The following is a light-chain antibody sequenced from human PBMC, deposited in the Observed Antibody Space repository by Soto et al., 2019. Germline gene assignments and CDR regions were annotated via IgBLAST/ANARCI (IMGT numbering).Light chain of an antibody. CDR1: SSDVGTYNL. J-gene: IGLJ2*01. CDR3: CSYAGSGTLV. CDR2: EVT. Sequence: QSVLTQPASVSGSPGQSITISCTGTSSDVGTYNLVSWYQQYPGKAPKLVIYEVTKWPSGISNRFSGSKSGNTASLTISGLQAEDEADYYCCSYAGSGTLVFGGGTQLTVL. V-gene: IGLV2-23*02.